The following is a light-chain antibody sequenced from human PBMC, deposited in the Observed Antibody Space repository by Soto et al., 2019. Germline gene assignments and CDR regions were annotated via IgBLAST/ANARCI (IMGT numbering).Light chain of an antibody. CDR2: GAS. Sequence: EIVLTQSPGTLSLSLGERATLSCRASQSVSSNYLAWYQQKPGQAPRLLMYGASRRPTGIPDRFSGSGSGTDFTLTISRLESEDFAVYYCQQYGSSPPWTFGQGTKVEIK. J-gene: IGKJ1*01. CDR1: QSVSSNY. V-gene: IGKV3-20*01. CDR3: QQYGSSPPWT.